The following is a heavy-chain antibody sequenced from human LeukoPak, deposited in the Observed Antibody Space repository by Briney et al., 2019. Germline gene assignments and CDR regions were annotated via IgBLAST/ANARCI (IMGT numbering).Heavy chain of an antibody. D-gene: IGHD3-10*01. CDR1: GDSISSSISY. CDR2: IYYSGST. Sequence: SETLSLTCTVSGDSISSSISYWGWIRQPPGKGLEWIGSIYYSGSTHYNPSLKSRVIISVDTSKNQFSLKLSSVTAADTAVYYCARDPGGDGSGSWGSWGQGTLVTVSS. CDR3: ARDPGGDGSGSWGS. V-gene: IGHV4-39*07. J-gene: IGHJ4*02.